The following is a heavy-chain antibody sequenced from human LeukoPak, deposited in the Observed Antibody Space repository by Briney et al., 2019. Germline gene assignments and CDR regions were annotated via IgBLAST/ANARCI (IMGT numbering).Heavy chain of an antibody. Sequence: PGGSLRLSCAASGFTSSSYSMNWVRQAPGKGLEWVSSISSSSSYIYYADSVKGRFTISRDNAKNSLYLQMNSLRAEDTAVYYCARIAAAGFDPWGQGTLVTVSS. J-gene: IGHJ5*02. CDR3: ARIAAAGFDP. CDR2: ISSSSSYI. V-gene: IGHV3-21*01. D-gene: IGHD6-13*01. CDR1: GFTSSSYS.